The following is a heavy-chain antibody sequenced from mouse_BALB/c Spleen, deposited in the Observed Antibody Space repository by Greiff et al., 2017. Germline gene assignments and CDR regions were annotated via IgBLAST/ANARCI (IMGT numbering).Heavy chain of an antibody. Sequence: DVKLVESGGGLVQPGGSLRLSCATSGFTFTDYYMSWVRQPPGKALEWLGFIRNKANGYTTEYSASVKGRFTISRDNSQSILYLQMNTLRAEDSATYYCARDRDGYYVSWFAYWGQGTLVTVSA. CDR2: IRNKANGYTT. CDR3: ARDRDGYYVSWFAY. V-gene: IGHV7-3*02. CDR1: GFTFTDYY. D-gene: IGHD2-3*01. J-gene: IGHJ3*01.